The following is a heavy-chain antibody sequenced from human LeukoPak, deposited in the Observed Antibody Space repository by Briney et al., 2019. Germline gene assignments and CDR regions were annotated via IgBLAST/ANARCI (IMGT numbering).Heavy chain of an antibody. CDR2: INHSGST. CDR1: GGSFSGYY. J-gene: IGHJ5*02. Sequence: PSETLSLTCAVYGGSFSGYYWSWIRQPPGKGLEWIGEINHSGSTNYNPSLKSRVTISVDTSKNQFSLKLSSVTAAHPAVCYCARGVSQRSSSWYPAAFWFDPWGQGTLVTVSS. V-gene: IGHV4-34*01. D-gene: IGHD6-13*01. CDR3: ARGVSQRSSSWYPAAFWFDP.